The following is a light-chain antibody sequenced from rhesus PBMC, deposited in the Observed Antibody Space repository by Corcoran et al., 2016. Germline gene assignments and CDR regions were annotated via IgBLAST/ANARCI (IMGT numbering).Light chain of an antibody. CDR1: QTISSW. Sequence: DIQMTQSPASLSASVGDTVTITCRASQTISSWLAWYQQKPGNAPKLLISRPIALQGGVPSRVSGSGSGTDFTLTISSLLPADFASYYCQQYATTPYSFGQGTKVDIK. J-gene: IGKJ2*01. CDR2: RPI. CDR3: QQYATTPYS. V-gene: IGKV1-22*01.